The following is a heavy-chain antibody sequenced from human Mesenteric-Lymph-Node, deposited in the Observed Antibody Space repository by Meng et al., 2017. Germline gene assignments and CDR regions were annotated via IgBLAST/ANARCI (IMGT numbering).Heavy chain of an antibody. CDR2: IYHSGST. CDR3: ARTITMVRGVIIGSEYFQH. CDR1: GGSISSGDYY. D-gene: IGHD3-10*01. V-gene: IGHV4-30-4*01. Sequence: VRMQESGPGRGKPSQTLSLTCTVSGGSISSGDYYWSWIRQPPGKGLEWIGEIYHSGSTNYNPSLKSRVTISVDKSKNQFSLKLSSVTAADTAVYYCARTITMVRGVIIGSEYFQHWGQGTLVTVSS. J-gene: IGHJ1*01.